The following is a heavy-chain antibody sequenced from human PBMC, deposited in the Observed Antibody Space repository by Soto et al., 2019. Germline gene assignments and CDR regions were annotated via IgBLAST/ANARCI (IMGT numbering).Heavy chain of an antibody. D-gene: IGHD3-10*01. CDR2: INADNGNT. CDR3: ARVNTMVRGVIPLGWFDP. CDR1: GYTFTSYD. V-gene: IGHV1-3*01. Sequence: ASVKVSCKASGYTFTSYDMHWVRQAPGQRLEWMGWINADNGNTKYSQRFQDRVTITRDTSASTAYMELSSLRSEDTAVYYCARVNTMVRGVIPLGWFDPWGQGTLVPVSS. J-gene: IGHJ5*02.